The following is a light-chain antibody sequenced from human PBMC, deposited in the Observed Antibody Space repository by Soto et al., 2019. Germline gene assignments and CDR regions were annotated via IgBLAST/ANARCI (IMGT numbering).Light chain of an antibody. J-gene: IGLJ1*01. CDR2: SED. CDR3: AAWDDSLNGYV. CDR1: SSNIGGNT. Sequence: QSVLTQPASASGTPGQRLSIFCSGSSSNIGGNTVNWYRQVPGTAPKLLIYSEDQRPSGVPDRFSGSKSATSASLAISGLQSEDEADYYCAAWDDSLNGYVFGTGTKVTVL. V-gene: IGLV1-44*01.